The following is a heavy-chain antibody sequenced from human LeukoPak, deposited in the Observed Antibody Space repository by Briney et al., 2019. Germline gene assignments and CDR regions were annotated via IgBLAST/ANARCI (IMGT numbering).Heavy chain of an antibody. CDR3: ARGGHLMPGTTSDLLATFDY. Sequence: ASVKVSCKASGYTFTSYYMHWVRQAPGQGLEWMGIINPSGGSISYAQKFQGRVTMTRDTSTSTVYMELSSLRSEDTAVYYCARGGHLMPGTTSDLLATFDYWGQGTLVTVSS. V-gene: IGHV1-46*01. CDR1: GYTFTSYY. J-gene: IGHJ4*02. CDR2: INPSGGSI. D-gene: IGHD1-1*01.